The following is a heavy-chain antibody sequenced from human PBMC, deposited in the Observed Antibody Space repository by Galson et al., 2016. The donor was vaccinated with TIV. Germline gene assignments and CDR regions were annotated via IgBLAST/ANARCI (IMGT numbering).Heavy chain of an antibody. CDR3: ARGSGWGYFDS. V-gene: IGHV3-33*01. J-gene: IGHJ4*01. CDR2: IWYDGSKE. Sequence: SLRLSCAASGFSFSTYGMHWVRQAPGKGLEWVANIWYDGSKEYYDESVKGRLSISRDNPKKILFLQMNSLTVEDTAVYYCARGSGWGYFDSWGHGTLVTVSS. CDR1: GFSFSTYG. D-gene: IGHD6-19*01.